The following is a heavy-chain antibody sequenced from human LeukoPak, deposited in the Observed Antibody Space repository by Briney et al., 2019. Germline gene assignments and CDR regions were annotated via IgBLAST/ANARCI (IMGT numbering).Heavy chain of an antibody. V-gene: IGHV3-20*04. D-gene: IGHD4-23*01. CDR2: IHSDGRDT. J-gene: IGHJ4*02. Sequence: PGGSLRLSCAASGFTFDDYGMSWGRQVQGKGVEWVSRIHSDGRDTTYAESVKGRFTIYRDNAKNTLSLEMNSLNVDDTAVYYCAREDDYGGYTRGGFDYWGQGTLVTVS. CDR3: AREDDYGGYTRGGFDY. CDR1: GFTFDDYG.